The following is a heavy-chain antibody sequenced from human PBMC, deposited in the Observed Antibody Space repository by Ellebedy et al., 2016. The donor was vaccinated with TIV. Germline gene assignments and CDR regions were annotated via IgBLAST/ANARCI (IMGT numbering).Heavy chain of an antibody. CDR3: ARVPYCSGGSCYSGGLWFDP. V-gene: IGHV4-34*01. CDR2: INHSGST. CDR1: GGSFSGYY. Sequence: SETLSLTCAVYGGSFSGYYWGWIRQPPGKGLEWIGEINHSGSTNYNPSLKSRVTISVDTSKNQFSLKLSSVTAADTAVYYCARVPYCSGGSCYSGGLWFDPWGQGTLVTISS. J-gene: IGHJ5*02. D-gene: IGHD2-15*01.